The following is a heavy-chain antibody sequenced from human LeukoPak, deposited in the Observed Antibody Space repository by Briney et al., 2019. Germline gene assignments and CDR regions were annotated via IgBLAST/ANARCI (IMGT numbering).Heavy chain of an antibody. Sequence: SETLSLTCTVSGGSISSYYWSWIRQPPGKGLEGIGYISYSGSTNYSPSLKRRVTISVDTSKNQFSLKLSSVTAADTAVYYCARAQYDSSGYYYDWGQGTLVTVSS. J-gene: IGHJ4*02. CDR2: ISYSGST. D-gene: IGHD3-22*01. V-gene: IGHV4-59*01. CDR1: GGSISSYY. CDR3: ARAQYDSSGYYYD.